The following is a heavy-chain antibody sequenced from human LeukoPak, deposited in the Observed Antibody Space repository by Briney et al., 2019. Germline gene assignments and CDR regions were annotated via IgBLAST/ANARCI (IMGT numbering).Heavy chain of an antibody. CDR1: GFTFSPLG. CDR3: ARGRGLTLSYHYFDY. Sequence: GGSLRLSCAASGFTFSPLGMNWVRQAPGRGLERVSYISSGTSTTYYADSVKGRFTISRDNAKNSLYLQLNSLRDEDTAVYYCARGRGLTLSYHYFDYWGQGTLVTVSS. CDR2: ISSGTSTT. J-gene: IGHJ4*02. V-gene: IGHV3-48*02. D-gene: IGHD3-10*01.